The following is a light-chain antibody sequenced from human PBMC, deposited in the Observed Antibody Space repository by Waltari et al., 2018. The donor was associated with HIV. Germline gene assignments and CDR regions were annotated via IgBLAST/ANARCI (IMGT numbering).Light chain of an antibody. CDR2: EVS. Sequence: QSALTQSASVSGSPGQSITISCTGTSSAVGGYNSVSWYQQHPGKAPKLMIYEVSNRPSGVSNRFSGSKSGNTASLTISGLQAEDEADYYCSSYTSSSTLDVFGTGTKVTVL. CDR1: SSAVGGYNS. V-gene: IGLV2-14*01. CDR3: SSYTSSSTLDV. J-gene: IGLJ1*01.